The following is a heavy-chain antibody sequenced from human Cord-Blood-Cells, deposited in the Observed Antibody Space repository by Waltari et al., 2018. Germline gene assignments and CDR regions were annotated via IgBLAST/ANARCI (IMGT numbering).Heavy chain of an antibody. J-gene: IGHJ4*02. V-gene: IGHV4-34*01. CDR1: GGSFSGYS. Sequence: QVQLQQWGVALLKPSETLSLTRAAHGGSFSGYSWSWIRQPPWKGLKWIGEINHSGSTNYIPPFKTRVTIIVDTAKNQFSLQLSYETAADTAVYYCASGRYYLDYWGQGTLVNGSS. CDR3: ASGRYYLDY. CDR2: INHSGST.